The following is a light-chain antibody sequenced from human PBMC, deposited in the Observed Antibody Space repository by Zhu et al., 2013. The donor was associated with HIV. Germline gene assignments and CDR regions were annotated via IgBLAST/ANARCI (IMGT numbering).Light chain of an antibody. Sequence: EIVMTQSPAALSVSPGERATLSCRATQSISSNLAWYQQKPGQAPRLLIYDASSRATGIPARFSGSGSGTDFTLTISSLEPEDFAVYYCQQRYNWPPYTFGQGTKLEI. CDR3: QQRYNWPPYT. CDR2: DAS. CDR1: QSISSN. V-gene: IGKV3-11*01. J-gene: IGKJ2*01.